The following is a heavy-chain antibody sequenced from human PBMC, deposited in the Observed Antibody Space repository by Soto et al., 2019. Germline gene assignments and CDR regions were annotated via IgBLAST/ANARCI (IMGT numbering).Heavy chain of an antibody. CDR2: VSRSGSSR. J-gene: IGHJ4*02. V-gene: IGHV3-11*01. CDR3: ARVPKGVVLAANYY. Sequence: QVQLVESGGGLVKPGGSLRLSCAASGFTFSDHFMSWIRQAPGQGLEWVSYVSRSGSSRYYADSVKGRFTISRDNAKNSLYLQMNSLRAEDTAVYYCARVPKGVVLAANYYWGQGSMVTVSS. CDR1: GFTFSDHF. D-gene: IGHD2-15*01.